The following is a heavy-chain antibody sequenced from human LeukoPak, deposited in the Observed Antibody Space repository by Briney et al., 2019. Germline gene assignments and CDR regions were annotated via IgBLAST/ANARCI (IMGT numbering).Heavy chain of an antibody. V-gene: IGHV2-5*02. Sequence: ESGPTLVNPTQTLTLTCTFSGFSLSTSGVGVGWIRQPPGKALEWLALTYWDEDKRYSPSLKSRLTITKDTSKNQVVLTMTNMDPVDTATYYCAHPRDGYNYVEFDYWGQGTLVTVSS. CDR3: AHPRDGYNYVEFDY. CDR2: TYWDEDK. CDR1: GFSLSTSGVG. J-gene: IGHJ4*02. D-gene: IGHD5-24*01.